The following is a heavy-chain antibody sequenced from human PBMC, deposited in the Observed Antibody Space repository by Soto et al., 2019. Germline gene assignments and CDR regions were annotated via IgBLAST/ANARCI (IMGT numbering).Heavy chain of an antibody. V-gene: IGHV3-21*01. CDR3: ARDRYSGSFGY. CDR2: ISDRTTYK. J-gene: IGHJ4*02. D-gene: IGHD1-26*01. Sequence: LRLSCAASGFTFSSYNMNWVRQAPGKGLEWVSSISDRTTYKYYADSVKGRFTISRDNAKDSLYLEINSLRVEDTAVYYCARDRYSGSFGYWGQGTLVNVSS. CDR1: GFTFSSYN.